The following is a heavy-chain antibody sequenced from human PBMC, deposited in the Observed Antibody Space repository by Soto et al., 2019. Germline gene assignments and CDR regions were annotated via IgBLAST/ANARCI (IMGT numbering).Heavy chain of an antibody. CDR2: IIPIFGTA. J-gene: IGHJ6*02. Sequence: SVKVSCKASGGTFSSYAISWVRQAPGQGLEWMGGIIPIFGTANYAQKFQGRVTITADESTSTAYMELSSLRSEDTAVYYCARGDSSSWSRYYGTDVWGQGTTVTVSS. CDR1: GGTFSSYA. CDR3: ARGDSSSWSRYYGTDV. V-gene: IGHV1-69*13. D-gene: IGHD6-13*01.